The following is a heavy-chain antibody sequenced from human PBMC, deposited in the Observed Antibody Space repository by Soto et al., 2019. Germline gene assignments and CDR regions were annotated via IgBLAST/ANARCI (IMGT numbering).Heavy chain of an antibody. CDR1: GFTFSSYG. J-gene: IGHJ4*02. Sequence: EVQLLESGGGLVQPGGSLRLSCAASGFTFSSYGMSWVRQAPGKGLERVSAISAAGDNTYYAAFVKGRFTISRDISKNTLYLQMNSLRVEDTAVYYCAKPRHTTTYYPPDFDYWGQGTLVTVSS. D-gene: IGHD3-22*01. V-gene: IGHV3-23*01. CDR3: AKPRHTTTYYPPDFDY. CDR2: ISAAGDNT.